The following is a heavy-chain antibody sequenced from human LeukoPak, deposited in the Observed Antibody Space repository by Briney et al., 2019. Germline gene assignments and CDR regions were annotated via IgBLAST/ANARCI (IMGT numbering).Heavy chain of an antibody. CDR2: INAGNGNT. D-gene: IGHD1-20*01. CDR3: ARYNWNGDFDY. Sequence: GASVKVSCKASGYTFTSYAMHWVRQAPGQRLEWMGWINAGNGNTKFSQKLQGRVTITRDTSASTAHMELSSLKSEDTAVYYCARYNWNGDFDYWGQGTLVTVSS. V-gene: IGHV1-3*01. J-gene: IGHJ4*02. CDR1: GYTFTSYA.